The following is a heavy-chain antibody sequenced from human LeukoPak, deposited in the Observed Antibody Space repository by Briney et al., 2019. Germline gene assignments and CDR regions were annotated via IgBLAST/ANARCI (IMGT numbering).Heavy chain of an antibody. V-gene: IGHV4-34*01. CDR2: INHSGST. Sequence: SEALPLTCAVCGGSFSGYYWSWIRQPPGKGLEWIGEINHSGSTNYNPSLTSRVTISVDTSKNQFSLKLSSVTAADTAVYYCARGVRLAARPRFDYWGQGTLVTVSS. J-gene: IGHJ4*02. CDR3: ARGVRLAARPRFDY. D-gene: IGHD6-6*01. CDR1: GGSFSGYY.